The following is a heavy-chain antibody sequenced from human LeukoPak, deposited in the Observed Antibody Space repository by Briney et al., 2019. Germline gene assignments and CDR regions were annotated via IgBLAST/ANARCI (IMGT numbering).Heavy chain of an antibody. CDR1: GFTFDDYA. J-gene: IGHJ6*02. Sequence: PGGSLRLSCAASGFTFDDYAMHWVRQAPGKGLEWVSGISWNSGSIGYADSVKGRFTISRDNAKNSLYLQMNSLRAEDTALYYCAKDTYGDSLADYGMDVWGQGTTVTVSS. CDR2: ISWNSGSI. CDR3: AKDTYGDSLADYGMDV. V-gene: IGHV3-9*01. D-gene: IGHD4-17*01.